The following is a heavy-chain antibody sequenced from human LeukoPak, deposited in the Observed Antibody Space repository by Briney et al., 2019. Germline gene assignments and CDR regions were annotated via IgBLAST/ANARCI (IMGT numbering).Heavy chain of an antibody. V-gene: IGHV3-23*01. J-gene: IGHJ4*02. CDR1: GFTFSSYA. CDR2: ISGSGGST. CDR3: AKGSSWYPFDY. Sequence: GESLRLSCAASGFTFSSYAMSWVRQPPGKGLEWVSAISGSGGSTYYADSVKGRLTISRDNSKNTLYLQMNSLRAEDTAVYYCAKGSSWYPFDYWGQGTLDTVSS. D-gene: IGHD6-13*01.